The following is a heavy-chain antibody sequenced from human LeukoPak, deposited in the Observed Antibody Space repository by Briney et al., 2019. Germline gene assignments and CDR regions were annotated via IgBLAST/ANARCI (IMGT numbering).Heavy chain of an antibody. V-gene: IGHV3-7*01. CDR3: TSWGDTTAEYFQR. CDR1: GFTFSSYA. D-gene: IGHD2-21*02. Sequence: GGSLRLSCATSGFTFSSYAMSWVRQAPGKGLEWVAHINPDGRDTYYVDSVKGRFTISRDNAQNSMYLQMNSLRVEDTAVYYCTSWGDTTAEYFQRWGQGTLVTVSS. J-gene: IGHJ1*01. CDR2: INPDGRDT.